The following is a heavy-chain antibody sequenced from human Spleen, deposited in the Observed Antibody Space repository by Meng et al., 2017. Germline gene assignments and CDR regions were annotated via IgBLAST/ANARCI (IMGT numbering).Heavy chain of an antibody. CDR1: GFTFSSYW. Sequence: GESLKISCAASGFTFSSYWMHWVRQTPGKGLECVSPISGSGGSTYYADSVKGRFTISRDNSKNTLYLQMNSLRAEDTAVYYCAKVAVRGITTRFFDYWGQGTLVTVSS. V-gene: IGHV3-23*01. CDR2: ISGSGGST. CDR3: AKVAVRGITTRFFDY. J-gene: IGHJ4*02. D-gene: IGHD4-11*01.